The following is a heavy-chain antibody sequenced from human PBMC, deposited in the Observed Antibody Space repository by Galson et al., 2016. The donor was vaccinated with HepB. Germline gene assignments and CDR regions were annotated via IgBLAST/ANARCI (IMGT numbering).Heavy chain of an antibody. CDR2: IIPMLGTV. J-gene: IGHJ4*02. CDR3: ARSGTVFLNNFLDS. V-gene: IGHV1-69*13. CDR1: GGNFSGYA. Sequence: SVKVSCKASGGNFSGYAVNWVRQAPGHGPEWMGGIIPMLGTVKSVQTFQGRVTITADEATTTVYMEVSSLRSDDTAVYYCARSGTVFLNNFLDSWGQGTLVTVSS. D-gene: IGHD1-1*01.